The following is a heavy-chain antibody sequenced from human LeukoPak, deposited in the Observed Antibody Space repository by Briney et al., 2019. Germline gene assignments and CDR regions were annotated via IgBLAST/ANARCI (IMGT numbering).Heavy chain of an antibody. CDR3: AKGASILGSSSLVY. CDR2: TSGSGDTT. V-gene: IGHV3-23*01. Sequence: GGSLRLSCAASGFTFSSYAMSWVRQAPGKGLEWVSLTSGSGDTTYYADSVKGRFTISRDNSKNTLYLQMNSLRAEDTAVYYCAKGASILGSSSLVYWGQGTLVTVSS. CDR1: GFTFSSYA. J-gene: IGHJ4*02. D-gene: IGHD6-6*01.